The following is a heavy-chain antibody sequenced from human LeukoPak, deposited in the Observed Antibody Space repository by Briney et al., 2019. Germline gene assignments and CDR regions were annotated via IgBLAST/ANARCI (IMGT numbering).Heavy chain of an antibody. CDR3: ANLLKDYGDYEYYFDY. CDR2: ISYDGSNK. Sequence: PGRSLRLSCAASGFTFSSYGMHWVRQAPGKGLEWVAVISYDGSNKYYADSVKGRFTISRDNSKNTLYLQMNSLRAEDTAIYYCANLLKDYGDYEYYFDYWGQGTLVTVSS. V-gene: IGHV3-30*18. CDR1: GFTFSSYG. D-gene: IGHD4-17*01. J-gene: IGHJ4*02.